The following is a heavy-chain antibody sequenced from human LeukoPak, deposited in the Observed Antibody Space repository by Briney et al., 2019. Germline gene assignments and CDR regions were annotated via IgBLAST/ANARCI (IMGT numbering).Heavy chain of an antibody. CDR3: ARQPRDYGRFDY. J-gene: IGHJ4*02. CDR2: IYYSGST. D-gene: IGHD3-16*01. Sequence: SETLSLPCTVSGGSISSSSYYWGWLRQPPGKGLEWIVSIYYSGSTYYNPSLKSRVTISVDTSKNQFSLKLSSVTAADTAVYYCARQPRDYGRFDYWGQGTLVTVSS. V-gene: IGHV4-39*01. CDR1: GGSISSSSYY.